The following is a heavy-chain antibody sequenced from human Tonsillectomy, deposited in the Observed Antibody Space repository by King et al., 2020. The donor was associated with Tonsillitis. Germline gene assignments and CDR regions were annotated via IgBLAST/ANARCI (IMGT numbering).Heavy chain of an antibody. Sequence: VQLVESGGGLVKPGGSLRLSCAASEFIFSTYTMNWVRQAPGKGLEWVSSIGSSGGYIYYADSVKGRLTIPRDNAENSLYLQMNSLRAEDTAVYYCARVKKYYYDSSGYPLDTFDIWGQGTMVTVSS. V-gene: IGHV3-21*01. CDR1: EFIFSTYT. D-gene: IGHD3-22*01. CDR2: IGSSGGYI. CDR3: ARVKKYYYDSSGYPLDTFDI. J-gene: IGHJ3*02.